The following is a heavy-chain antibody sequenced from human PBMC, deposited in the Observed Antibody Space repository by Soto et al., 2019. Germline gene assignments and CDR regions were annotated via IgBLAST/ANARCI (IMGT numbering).Heavy chain of an antibody. Sequence: EVQLVESGGGLVQPGGSLRLSCAASSGFTFSNYEMNWVRQGPGKGLEWVSYMTSSGSPIYYADSVRGRFTISRDNAKNSLYLQMNSLRAEDTAVYYCVSQYYDFVWGIYRSYFDYWGQGTLVTVSS. CDR2: MTSSGSPI. CDR3: VSQYYDFVWGIYRSYFDY. D-gene: IGHD3-16*02. J-gene: IGHJ4*02. V-gene: IGHV3-48*03. CDR1: GFTFSNYE.